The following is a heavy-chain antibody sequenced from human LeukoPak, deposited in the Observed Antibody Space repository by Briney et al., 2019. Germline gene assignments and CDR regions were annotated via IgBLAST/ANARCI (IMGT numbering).Heavy chain of an antibody. CDR3: ARVEYLDYYDSSGYKGAFDI. V-gene: IGHV4-31*03. D-gene: IGHD3-22*01. CDR2: IYYSGST. J-gene: IGHJ3*02. Sequence: SETLSLTCTVSGGSISSGDFNWSWIRQHPGKGLEWIGYIYYSGSTYYNPSLKSRVTISVDTSKNQFSLKLSSVTAADTAVYYCARVEYLDYYDSSGYKGAFDIWGQGTMVTVSS. CDR1: GGSISSGDFN.